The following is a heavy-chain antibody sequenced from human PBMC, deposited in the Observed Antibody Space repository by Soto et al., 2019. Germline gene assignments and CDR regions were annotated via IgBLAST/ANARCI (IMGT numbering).Heavy chain of an antibody. CDR1: GGTFSSYA. J-gene: IGHJ4*02. Sequence: QVQLVQSGAEVKTPGSSVKVSCKASGGTFSSYAISWVRQAPGQGLEWMGGIIPIFGTANYAQKFQGRVTITADKSTSTAYIGLSSLRSEDTAVYYCARVHDILTCYWEFDYWGQGTLVTVSS. D-gene: IGHD3-9*01. CDR2: IIPIFGTA. V-gene: IGHV1-69*06. CDR3: ARVHDILTCYWEFDY.